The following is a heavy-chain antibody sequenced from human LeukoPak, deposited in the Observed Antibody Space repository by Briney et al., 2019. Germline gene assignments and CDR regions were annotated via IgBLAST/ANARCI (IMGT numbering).Heavy chain of an antibody. CDR1: GFTFSSYW. V-gene: IGHV3-74*01. J-gene: IGHJ3*02. Sequence: GGSLRLSCAASGFTFSSYWMHWVRQAPGKGLVWVSRINSDGSSTSYADSVKGRFTISRDNAKNTLYLQMNSLRAEDTAVYYCARPSSGWYRGNDAFDIWGQGTMVTVSS. D-gene: IGHD6-19*01. CDR3: ARPSSGWYRGNDAFDI. CDR2: INSDGSST.